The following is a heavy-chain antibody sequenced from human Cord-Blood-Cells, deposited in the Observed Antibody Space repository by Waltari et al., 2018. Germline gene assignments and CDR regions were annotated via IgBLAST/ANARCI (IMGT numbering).Heavy chain of an antibody. V-gene: IGHV2-70*01. CDR1: GFSLSTSGMC. CDR2: IDWDDDK. Sequence: QVTLRESGPALVKPTQTLTLTCTFSGFSLSTSGMCVSWIRQPPGKALEWLALIDWDDDKYYSTSLKTRLTISKDTSKNQVVLTMTNMDPVDTATYYCARIPRYCSGGSCYYYYGMDVWGQGTTVTVSS. CDR3: ARIPRYCSGGSCYYYYGMDV. D-gene: IGHD2-15*01. J-gene: IGHJ6*02.